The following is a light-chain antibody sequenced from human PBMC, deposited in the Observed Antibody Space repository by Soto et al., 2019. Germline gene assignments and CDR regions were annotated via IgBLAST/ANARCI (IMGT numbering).Light chain of an antibody. CDR1: SSDVGGQNY. CDR3: SSHAGNNNYV. Sequence: QSVLTQPPSASGSPGQSVAISCTGTSSDVGGQNYVSWYQQHPGKAPKLIIYAVTERPSGVPDRFSGSKSGNTASLTVSGFQTEDEADYYCSSHAGNNNYVFGTGTKVTVL. V-gene: IGLV2-8*01. CDR2: AVT. J-gene: IGLJ1*01.